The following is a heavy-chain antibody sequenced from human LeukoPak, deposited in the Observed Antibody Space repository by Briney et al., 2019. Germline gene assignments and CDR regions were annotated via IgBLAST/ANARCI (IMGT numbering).Heavy chain of an antibody. D-gene: IGHD2-2*01. J-gene: IGHJ4*02. CDR3: VRGLSGYCTSTSCYGGYYFDY. Sequence: PGGPLTLPCTASGYPLSLYHVNWVRQAPGKGLEWISYIHSSSSTIYYADSVKGRFTLSRDNAKSSLYPQMNSLRDEDTAVYYCVRGLSGYCTSTSCYGGYYFDYWGQGTLVTVSS. CDR1: GYPLSLYH. V-gene: IGHV3-48*02. CDR2: IHSSSSTI.